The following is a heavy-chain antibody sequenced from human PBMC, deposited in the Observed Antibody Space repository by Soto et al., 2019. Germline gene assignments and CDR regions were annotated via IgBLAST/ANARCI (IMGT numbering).Heavy chain of an antibody. CDR3: ARGDYVWGSYPQYYYGMDV. J-gene: IGHJ6*02. V-gene: IGHV4-34*01. D-gene: IGHD3-16*02. CDR2: INHSGST. CDR1: GGSFSGYY. Sequence: SETLSLTCAVYGGSFSGYYWSWIRQPPGKGLEWIGEINHSGSTNYNPSLKSRVTISVDASKNQFSLKLSSVTAADTAVYYCARGDYVWGSYPQYYYGMDVWGQGTTVTVSS.